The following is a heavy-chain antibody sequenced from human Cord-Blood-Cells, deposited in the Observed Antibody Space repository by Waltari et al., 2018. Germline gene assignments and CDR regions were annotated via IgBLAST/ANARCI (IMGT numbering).Heavy chain of an antibody. D-gene: IGHD2-2*01. CDR3: ARDLGIVVVPAANPNWYFDL. CDR2: IYTSGST. CDR1: GGSISSYY. V-gene: IGHV4-4*07. Sequence: QVQLQESGPGLVKPSETLSLTCTVSGGSISSYYWSWIRQPAGKGLEWIGRIYTSGSTNYNPTRKRRVTMSVDTSKNQFSLKLSSVTAADTAVYYCARDLGIVVVPAANPNWYFDLWGRGTLVTVSS. J-gene: IGHJ2*01.